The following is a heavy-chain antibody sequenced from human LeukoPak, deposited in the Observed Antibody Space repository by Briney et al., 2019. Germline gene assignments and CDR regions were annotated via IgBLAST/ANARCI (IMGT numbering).Heavy chain of an antibody. CDR1: GFTFSSYW. J-gene: IGHJ1*01. D-gene: IGHD3-3*01. V-gene: IGHV3-74*01. CDR3: ARVRHHSRIFGVVIPNGISRAEYFQH. Sequence: GGSLRLSCAASGFTFSSYWMHWVRQAPGKGLVWVSRINTDGGSTSYADSVKGRFTISRDNAKNTLYLQMNSLRAEDTAVYYCARVRHHSRIFGVVIPNGISRAEYFQHWGQGTLVTVSS. CDR2: INTDGGST.